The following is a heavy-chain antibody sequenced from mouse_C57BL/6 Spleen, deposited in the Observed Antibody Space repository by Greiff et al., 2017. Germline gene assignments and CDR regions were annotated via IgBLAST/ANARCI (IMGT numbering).Heavy chain of an antibody. CDR1: GFTFTDYY. J-gene: IGHJ3*01. CDR2: IRNKANGYTT. Sequence: EVNVVESGGGLVQPGGSLSLSCAASGFTFTDYYMSWVRQPPGKALEWLGFIRNKANGYTTEYSASVKGRFTISRDNSQSILYLQMNALRAEDSATYYCARYGGDSSGYSAWFAYWGQGTLVTVSA. V-gene: IGHV7-3*01. CDR3: ARYGGDSSGYSAWFAY. D-gene: IGHD3-2*02.